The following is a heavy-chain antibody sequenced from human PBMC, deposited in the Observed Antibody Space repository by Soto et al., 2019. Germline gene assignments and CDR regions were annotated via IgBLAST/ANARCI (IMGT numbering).Heavy chain of an antibody. D-gene: IGHD3-10*01. CDR3: AKNSGWFNT. Sequence: LQLGGGLVQPGESLTVSCAASGFPFSSTDMTWVRQAPGKGLEWVSTIDGSGGTTYYADSVKGRFTISRDNSINTVYLQMNSLRADDTALYYCAKNSGWFNTWGQGALVTVSS. J-gene: IGHJ5*02. V-gene: IGHV3-23*01. CDR1: GFPFSSTD. CDR2: IDGSGGTT.